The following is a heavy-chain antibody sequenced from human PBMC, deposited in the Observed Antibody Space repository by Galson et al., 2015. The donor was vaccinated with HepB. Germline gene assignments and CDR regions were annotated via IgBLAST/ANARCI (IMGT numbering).Heavy chain of an antibody. D-gene: IGHD3-16*01. CDR2: INWNGGST. CDR3: ARDGGDPRAFDI. V-gene: IGHV3-20*01. Sequence: SLRLSCAASGFTFDDYGMSWVRQAPGKGLEWVSGINWNGGSTGYADSVKGRFTISRDNAKNSLYLQMNSLRAEDTALYHCARDGGDPRAFDIWGQGTMVTVSS. J-gene: IGHJ3*02. CDR1: GFTFDDYG.